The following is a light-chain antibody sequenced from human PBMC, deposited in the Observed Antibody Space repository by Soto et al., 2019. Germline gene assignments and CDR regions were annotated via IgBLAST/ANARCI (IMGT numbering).Light chain of an antibody. CDR3: QPYNNWPPGT. V-gene: IGKV3-15*01. CDR2: GAS. CDR1: QSVSSN. Sequence: EIVMTQSPATLSVSPGERATLSCRASQSVSSNLAWYQQKPGQAPRLLIYGASTRATGIPARFSGSGSGTEVTLTISSLQSEDFAVYYCQPYNNWPPGTFGQGPKVEIK. J-gene: IGKJ1*01.